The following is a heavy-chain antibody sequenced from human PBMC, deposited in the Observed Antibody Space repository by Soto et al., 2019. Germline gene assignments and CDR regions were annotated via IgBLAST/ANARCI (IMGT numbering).Heavy chain of an antibody. Sequence: GGSLRLSCAASGFTFSSYGMHWVRQAPGKGLEWVAVIWYDGSNKYYADSVKGRFTISRDNSKNTLYLQMNSLRAEDTAVYYCARDLWGDCSGGSCYSIYGMDVWGQGTTVTVSS. CDR3: ARDLWGDCSGGSCYSIYGMDV. D-gene: IGHD2-15*01. J-gene: IGHJ6*02. CDR2: IWYDGSNK. V-gene: IGHV3-33*01. CDR1: GFTFSSYG.